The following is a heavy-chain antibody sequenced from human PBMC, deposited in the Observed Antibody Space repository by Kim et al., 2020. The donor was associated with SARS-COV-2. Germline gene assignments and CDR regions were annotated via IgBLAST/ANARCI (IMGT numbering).Heavy chain of an antibody. J-gene: IGHJ6*01. CDR2: MYYTGGT. CDR1: GGSLTGHY. V-gene: IGHV4-59*11. Sequence: SETLSLTCSVSGGSLTGHYWSWIRQPPGKGLEWLGYMYYTGGTHYNPSVKSRVLMSLDTSKNQVSLRLTSASTADTAAYYGARGTLGVNVVAGGHYYYY. CDR3: ARGTLGVNVVAGGHYYYY. D-gene: IGHD3-10*01.